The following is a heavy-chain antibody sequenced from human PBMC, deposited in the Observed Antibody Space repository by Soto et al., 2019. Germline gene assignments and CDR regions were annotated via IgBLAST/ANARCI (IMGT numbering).Heavy chain of an antibody. D-gene: IGHD2-2*01. Sequence: QVQLVESGGGVVQPGRSLRLSCAASGFTFSSYGMHWVRQAPGKGLEWVAVISYDGSNKYYADSVKGRFTISRDNSKNTLYLQMNSLRAEDTAVYYCAKDSTGTGMDLWGQGTTVTVSS. CDR3: AKDSTGTGMDL. CDR1: GFTFSSYG. V-gene: IGHV3-30*18. CDR2: ISYDGSNK. J-gene: IGHJ6*02.